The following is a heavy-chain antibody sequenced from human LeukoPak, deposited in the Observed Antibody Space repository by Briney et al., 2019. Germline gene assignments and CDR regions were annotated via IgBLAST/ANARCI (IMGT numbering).Heavy chain of an antibody. V-gene: IGHV4-39*07. CDR2: IYYSGST. CDR3: ARTRYGSLDY. Sequence: SETLSLTCTVSGGSISSSSYYWGWIRQPPGKGLEWIGSIYYSGSTYYNPSLKSRVTISVDTSKNQFSLKLSSVTAADTAVYYCARTRYGSLDYWGQGTLVTVSS. CDR1: GGSISSSSYY. J-gene: IGHJ4*02. D-gene: IGHD3-10*01.